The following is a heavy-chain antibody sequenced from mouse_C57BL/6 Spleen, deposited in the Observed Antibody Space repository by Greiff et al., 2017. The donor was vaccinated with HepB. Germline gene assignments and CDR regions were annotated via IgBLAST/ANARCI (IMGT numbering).Heavy chain of an antibody. CDR2: INPNNGGT. CDR1: GYTFTDYN. V-gene: IGHV1-18*01. Sequence: VQLQQSGPELVKPGASVKIPCKASGYTFTDYNMDWVKQSHGKSLEWIGDINPNNGGTIYNQKFKGKATLTVDKSSSTAYMELRSLTSEDTAGYYCARVGYDLYAMDYWGQGTSVTVSS. CDR3: ARVGYDLYAMDY. D-gene: IGHD2-2*01. J-gene: IGHJ4*01.